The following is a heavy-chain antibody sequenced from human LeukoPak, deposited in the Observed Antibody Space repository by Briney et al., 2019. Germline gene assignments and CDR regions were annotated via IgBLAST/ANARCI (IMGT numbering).Heavy chain of an antibody. Sequence: SETLSLTCTVSGGSISNYYWNWIRQPPGKGLEWIGYIYYTGSTNYNPSLKSRVTMSVDTSKNQFSLNLRSVTPEDTAVYYCARDSGGKYCSSTSCYFDAFDIWGQGTMVTVSS. CDR2: IYYTGST. CDR1: GGSISNYY. J-gene: IGHJ3*02. D-gene: IGHD2-2*01. V-gene: IGHV4-59*01. CDR3: ARDSGGKYCSSTSCYFDAFDI.